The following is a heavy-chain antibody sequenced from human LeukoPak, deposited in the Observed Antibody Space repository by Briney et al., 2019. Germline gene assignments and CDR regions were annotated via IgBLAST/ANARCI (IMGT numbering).Heavy chain of an antibody. CDR3: ARQPSYDSSTNLTPYYFDY. J-gene: IGHJ4*02. CDR2: IYPGDSDT. Sequence: PGESLKISCKGSGYSFTSYWIGWVRQMPGKGLEWMGIIYPGDSDTRYSPSFQGQVTISADKSISTAYLQWSSLKASDTAMFYCARQPSYDSSTNLTPYYFDYWGQGTLVTVSS. V-gene: IGHV5-51*01. D-gene: IGHD3-22*01. CDR1: GYSFTSYW.